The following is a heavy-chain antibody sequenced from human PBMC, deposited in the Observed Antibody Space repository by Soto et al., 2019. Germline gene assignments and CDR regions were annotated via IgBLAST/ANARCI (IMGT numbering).Heavy chain of an antibody. V-gene: IGHV1-2*02. Sequence: ASVKVSCKASGGTFSSYAISWVRQAPGQGLEWMGWINPNSGGTNYAQKFQGRVTMTRDTSISTAYMELSRLRSDDTAVYYCARDQYTSIPAAIIQGGFYYYYGMEVWGQGTTVTVSS. CDR3: ARDQYTSIPAAIIQGGFYYYYGMEV. CDR1: GGTFSSYA. D-gene: IGHD2-2*01. J-gene: IGHJ6*02. CDR2: INPNSGGT.